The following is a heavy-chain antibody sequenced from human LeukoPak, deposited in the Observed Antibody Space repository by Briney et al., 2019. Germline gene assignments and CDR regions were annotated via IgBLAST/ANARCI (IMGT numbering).Heavy chain of an antibody. D-gene: IGHD3-16*01. Sequence: GGSLRLSCAASGFTFSSYAMSWVRQAPGKGLEWVSGISGSGGSTFYADSVKGRFTISRDNSKSTLYLQMNSLRAEDTAVYYCAKSPITSGSLYYSDYWGQGTLVTVSS. J-gene: IGHJ4*02. CDR1: GFTFSSYA. V-gene: IGHV3-23*01. CDR2: ISGSGGST. CDR3: AKSPITSGSLYYSDY.